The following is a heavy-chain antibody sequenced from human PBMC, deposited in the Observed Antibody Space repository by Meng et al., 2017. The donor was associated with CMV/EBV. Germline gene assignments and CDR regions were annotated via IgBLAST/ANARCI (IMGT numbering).Heavy chain of an antibody. J-gene: IGHJ4*02. V-gene: IGHV3-7*01. CDR3: ARDVLRFFSAFDY. Sequence: GESLKISCAASGFTFSSYWMSWVRQAPGKGLEWVANIKQDGSEKYYVDSVKGRFTISRDNAKNSLYLQMNSLRAEDTAVYYCARDVLRFFSAFDYWGQGTLVTVSS. CDR2: IKQDGSEK. D-gene: IGHD3-3*01. CDR1: GFTFSSYW.